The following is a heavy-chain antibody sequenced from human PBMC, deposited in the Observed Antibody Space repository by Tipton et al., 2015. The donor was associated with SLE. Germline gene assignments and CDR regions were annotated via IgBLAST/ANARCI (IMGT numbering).Heavy chain of an antibody. CDR1: GFTFSSYG. Sequence: SLRLSCAASGFTFSSYGMHWVRQAPGKGLEWVAFIRYDGSGHVYGDSVKGRFTISRDNSMNTLFLHMNSLRRDDTAMYYCAKGPNGYFDSWGQGTLVSVSS. V-gene: IGHV3-30*02. CDR3: AKGPNGYFDS. D-gene: IGHD4-17*01. J-gene: IGHJ4*02. CDR2: IRYDGSGH.